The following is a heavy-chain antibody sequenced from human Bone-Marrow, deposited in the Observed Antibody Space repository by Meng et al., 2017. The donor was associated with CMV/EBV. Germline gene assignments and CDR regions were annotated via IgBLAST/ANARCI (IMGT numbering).Heavy chain of an antibody. CDR1: GFTFSSYS. CDR3: ARDQDIVVVVAANHYYYGMDV. V-gene: IGHV3-74*01. J-gene: IGHJ6*02. CDR2: INSDGSST. D-gene: IGHD2-15*01. Sequence: GESLKISCAASGFTFSSYSMNWVRQAPGKGLVWVSRINSDGSSTSYADSVKGRFTISRDNAKNTLYLQMNSLRAEDTAVYYCARDQDIVVVVAANHYYYGMDVWGQGTTVTVSS.